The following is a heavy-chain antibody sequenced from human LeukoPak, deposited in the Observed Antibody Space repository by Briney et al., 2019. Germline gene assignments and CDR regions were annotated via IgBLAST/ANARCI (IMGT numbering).Heavy chain of an antibody. CDR1: VYTFSGHY. D-gene: IGHD3-16*01. CDR2: INPNTGVT. V-gene: IGHV1-2*06. J-gene: IGHJ4*02. CDR3: ARIGGAHNFDY. Sequence: ASVKVSCKASVYTFSGHYLHWVRQAPGQGLEWMGRINPNTGVTQYTENFQGRVTMTGDTSISTAYMELSRLTSDDTAVYYCARIGGAHNFDYWGQGTLVTVSS.